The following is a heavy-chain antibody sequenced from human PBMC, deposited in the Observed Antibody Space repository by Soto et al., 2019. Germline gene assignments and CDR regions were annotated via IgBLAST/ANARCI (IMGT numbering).Heavy chain of an antibody. CDR2: INEDGSEK. D-gene: IGHD1-1*01. CDR3: AREGGAYNRDY. CDR1: EFTFSSYW. V-gene: IGHV3-7*03. Sequence: GVSLRLSCAASEFTFSSYWMSWFRHAPGKGLEWVANINEDGSEKNYADSMKGRFTISRDNALESLYLQMNSLRVEDTAVYYCAREGGAYNRDYWGQGTLVTVSS. J-gene: IGHJ4*02.